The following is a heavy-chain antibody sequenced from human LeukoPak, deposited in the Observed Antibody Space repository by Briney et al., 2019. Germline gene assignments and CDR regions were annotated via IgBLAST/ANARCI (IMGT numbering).Heavy chain of an antibody. Sequence: GGSLRLSCAASGFNFNIYHMNWVRQAPGRGLEWLSSISSRSDTIYYADSVRGRFTLSRDNAENSLYLQMRSLTDEDTAVYYCAREWQYAPDYWGQGTLVTVFS. J-gene: IGHJ4*02. CDR2: ISSRSDTI. CDR1: GFNFNIYH. V-gene: IGHV3-48*02. CDR3: AREWQYAPDY. D-gene: IGHD2-2*01.